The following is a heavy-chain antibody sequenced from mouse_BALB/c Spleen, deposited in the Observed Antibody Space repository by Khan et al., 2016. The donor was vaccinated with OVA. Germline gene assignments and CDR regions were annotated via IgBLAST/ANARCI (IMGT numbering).Heavy chain of an antibody. CDR2: INSNGGST. Sequence: EVELVESGGGLVQPGGSLKLSCAASGFTFSSYGMSWVRQTPDKRLELVATINSNGGSTYYPDSVKGRFTISRDNAKNTLYLQMSSLKSDDTAVYYCARMARTINWGQGTTLTVSS. J-gene: IGHJ2*01. V-gene: IGHV5-6-3*01. CDR1: GFTFSSYG. CDR3: ARMARTIN.